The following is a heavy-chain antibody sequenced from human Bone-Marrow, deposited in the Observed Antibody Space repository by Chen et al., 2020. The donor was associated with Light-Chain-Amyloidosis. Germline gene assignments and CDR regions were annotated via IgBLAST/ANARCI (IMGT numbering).Heavy chain of an antibody. CDR2: IYPGDSDT. CDR3: ARRSGYYDSSGYPGPVDY. Sequence: EVQLVQSGAEVKKPGESVKISCKGSGYSFTNYWIGWVRQMPGKGLEWMGIIYPGDSDTRYSPSFQGQVTISADKSINTAYLQWSSLKASDTAMYYCARRSGYYDSSGYPGPVDYWGQGTLVTVSS. J-gene: IGHJ4*02. CDR1: GYSFTNYW. V-gene: IGHV5-51*01. D-gene: IGHD3-22*01.